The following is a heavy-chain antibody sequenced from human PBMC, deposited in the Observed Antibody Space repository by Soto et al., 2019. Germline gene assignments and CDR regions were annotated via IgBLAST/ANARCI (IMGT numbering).Heavy chain of an antibody. CDR1: GYSFTRYW. CDR2: IDPSDSYT. D-gene: IGHD3-22*01. J-gene: IGHJ6*02. CDR3: ARRSSGYNYYYYYGMDV. Sequence: GESLTISCTGSGYSFTRYWISWVRQMPGKGLEWMGRIDPSDSYTNYSPSFQGHVTISADKSISTAYLQWSSLKASDTAMYYCARRSSGYNYYYYYGMDVWGQGTTVTVSS. V-gene: IGHV5-10-1*01.